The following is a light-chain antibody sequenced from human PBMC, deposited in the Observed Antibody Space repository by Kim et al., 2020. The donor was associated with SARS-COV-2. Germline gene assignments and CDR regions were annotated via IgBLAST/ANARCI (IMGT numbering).Light chain of an antibody. J-gene: IGKJ4*01. CDR3: QQYYSNPLT. CDR2: WAS. CDR1: QSVLSRSSNNNY. Sequence: ATIKSKSSQSVLSRSSNNNYLAWYQLKPGKPPKLLIYWASTRESGVPDRFSGSGSGTDFTLTISSLQAEDVAVYYCQQYYSNPLTFGGGTKVDIK. V-gene: IGKV4-1*01.